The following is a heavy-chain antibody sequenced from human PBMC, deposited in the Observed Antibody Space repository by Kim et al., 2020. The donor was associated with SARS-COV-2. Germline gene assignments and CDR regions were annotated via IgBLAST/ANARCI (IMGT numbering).Heavy chain of an antibody. J-gene: IGHJ4*02. CDR3: AARDSVQVPGGI. Sequence: YVDSVKGRVTMYRDNAKNSVYLRMNSLRSEDTAIYYCAARDSVQVPGGIWGQGTLVTVSS. D-gene: IGHD3-10*01. V-gene: IGHV3-48*03.